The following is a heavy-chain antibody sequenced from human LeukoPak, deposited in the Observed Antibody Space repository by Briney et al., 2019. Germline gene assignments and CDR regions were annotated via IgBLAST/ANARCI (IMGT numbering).Heavy chain of an antibody. CDR1: GYSISSGYY. Sequence: SETLSLTCAVSGYSISSGYYWGWIRQPPGKGLEWIGSIYHSGSTYYNPSLKSRVTISVDTSKNQSSLKLSSVTAADTAVYYCARGYCSGGSCRGYFDYWGQGTLVTVSS. CDR2: IYHSGST. CDR3: ARGYCSGGSCRGYFDY. J-gene: IGHJ4*02. V-gene: IGHV4-38-2*01. D-gene: IGHD2-15*01.